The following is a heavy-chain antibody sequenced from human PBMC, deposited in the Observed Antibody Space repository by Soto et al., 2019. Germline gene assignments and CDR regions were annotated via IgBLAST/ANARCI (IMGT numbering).Heavy chain of an antibody. V-gene: IGHV6-1*01. CDR2: TYYRSKWYN. CDR1: GDSVSSNSAA. J-gene: IGHJ6*02. CDR3: ARGALYCSSTSCYPGGMDV. D-gene: IGHD2-2*01. Sequence: SQTLSLTCAISGDSVSSNSAAWNWIRQSPSRGLEWLGRTYYRSKWYNDYAVSVKSRITINPDTSKNQFSLQLNSVTPEDTAVYYCARGALYCSSTSCYPGGMDVWGQGTTVTVSS.